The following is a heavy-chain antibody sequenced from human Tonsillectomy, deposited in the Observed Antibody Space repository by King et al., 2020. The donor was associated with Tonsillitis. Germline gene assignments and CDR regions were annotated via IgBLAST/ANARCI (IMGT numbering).Heavy chain of an antibody. V-gene: IGHV3-49*04. J-gene: IGHJ5*01. CDR2: VRTKAYGGTT. D-gene: IGHD3/OR15-3a*01. CDR1: XXXFGDXA. CDR3: KXXXGQXVVDSDX. Sequence: VQLVESGGGLVQPGRXLRLSCTASXXXFGDXAMSWVRQAPGEXLEWVGFVRTKAYGGTTEYAASVKGRFTISRDDSKSIAYLQMNSLTTEDTAVYYCKXXXGQXVVDSDXWGXGXLVTVS.